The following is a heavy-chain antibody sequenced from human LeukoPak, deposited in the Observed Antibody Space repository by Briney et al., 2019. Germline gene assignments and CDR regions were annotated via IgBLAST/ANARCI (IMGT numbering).Heavy chain of an antibody. CDR1: GFTVSSNY. J-gene: IGHJ4*02. D-gene: IGHD3-9*01. CDR3: ARDEGLDYDILTGYLPAGY. CDR2: IYSGGST. Sequence: PGGSLRLSCAASGFTVSSNYMSWVRQAPGKGLEWVSVIYSGGSTYYADSVKGRFTISRDNSKNTLYLQMNSLRAEDTAVYYCARDEGLDYDILTGYLPAGYWGQGTLVTVSS. V-gene: IGHV3-66*01.